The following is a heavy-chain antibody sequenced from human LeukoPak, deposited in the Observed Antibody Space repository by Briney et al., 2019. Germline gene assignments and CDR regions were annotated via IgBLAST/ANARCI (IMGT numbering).Heavy chain of an antibody. CDR1: GYRFTTYW. D-gene: IGHD6-13*01. CDR3: ARSFFYIPGPQQLVRDWFDP. Sequence: GESLKTPFKGLGYRFTTYWIGWVRQIPGKGLDWMGIIYPGDSDTRYSPSFQGQVTISADKSISTAYLQWSSLKASDTAMYYCARSFFYIPGPQQLVRDWFDPWGQGTLVTVSS. CDR2: IYPGDSDT. V-gene: IGHV5-51*01. J-gene: IGHJ5*02.